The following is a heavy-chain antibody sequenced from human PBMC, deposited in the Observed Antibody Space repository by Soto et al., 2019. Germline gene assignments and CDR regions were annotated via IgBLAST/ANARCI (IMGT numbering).Heavy chain of an antibody. J-gene: IGHJ5*02. V-gene: IGHV4-31*03. D-gene: IGHD2-2*01. CDR3: ARGRYCSSPNCYVGFDP. CDR2: IYYSGNT. Sequence: QVQLQESGPGLVKPSQTLSLTCSVSGGSFSSGDYYWNWIRQHPGKGLEYIGYIYYSGNTYYNPSLKSRVTISVAASKNQFSRRLSSVTAADTAVYYCARGRYCSSPNCYVGFDPWGQGTLVTVSS. CDR1: GGSFSSGDYY.